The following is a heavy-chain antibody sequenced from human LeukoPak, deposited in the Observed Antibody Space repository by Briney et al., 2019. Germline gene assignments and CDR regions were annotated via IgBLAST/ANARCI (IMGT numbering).Heavy chain of an antibody. J-gene: IGHJ2*01. CDR2: IYPGDSVT. D-gene: IGHD1-1*01. V-gene: IGHV5-51*01. CDR1: GYSFTSYW. Sequence: GESLKISCKGSGYSFTSYWISWVRQMPGKGLEWMGVIYPGDSVTRYSPSFQGQVTISADKSISTAYLQWSSLKASDTAMYYCARRRTTIWYFDLWGRGTLVTVSS. CDR3: ARRRTTIWYFDL.